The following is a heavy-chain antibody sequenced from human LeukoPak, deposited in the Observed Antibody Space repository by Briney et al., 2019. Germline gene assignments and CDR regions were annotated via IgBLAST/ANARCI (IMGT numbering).Heavy chain of an antibody. J-gene: IGHJ4*02. D-gene: IGHD4-17*01. CDR1: GYRFTSYW. CDR2: IYPGDTDT. V-gene: IGHV5-51*01. CDR3: ARRHGDYRDLDY. Sequence: GESLKISCKGSGYRFTSYWIGWVRQMPGKGLEWMGIIYPGDTDTTSSPSFQGQVTISADKSLSTAYLQWSSLKASDTAMYYCARRHGDYRDLDYWGQGTLVTVSS.